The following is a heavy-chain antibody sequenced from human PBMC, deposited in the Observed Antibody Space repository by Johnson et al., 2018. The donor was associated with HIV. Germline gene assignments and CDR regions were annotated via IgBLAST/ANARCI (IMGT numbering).Heavy chain of an antibody. V-gene: IGHV3-30*04. CDR1: GFTFSSYA. J-gene: IGHJ3*02. Sequence: QVLLVESGGGLVKPGGSLRLSCAASGFTFSSYAMHWVRQAPGKGLEWVAVISYDGSNKYYADSVKGRFTISRDNSKNTLYLQMNSLRAEDTAVYFCASISLGAFDIWGQGTLVTVSS. CDR3: ASISLGAFDI. CDR2: ISYDGSNK.